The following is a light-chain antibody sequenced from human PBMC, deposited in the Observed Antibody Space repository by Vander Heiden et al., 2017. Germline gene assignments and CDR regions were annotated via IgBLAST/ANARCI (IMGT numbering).Light chain of an antibody. CDR1: SSDVGSYNY. CDR3: SSYTSSSTLVV. CDR2: DVS. J-gene: IGLJ2*01. Sequence: QSPLTQPASVSGSPGQSITISCTGTSSDVGSYNYVSWYQQHPGKAPKLMIYDVSNRPSGVSNRFSGSKSGNTASLTISGLQAEDEADYYCSSYTSSSTLVVCGGGTKLTVI. V-gene: IGLV2-14*03.